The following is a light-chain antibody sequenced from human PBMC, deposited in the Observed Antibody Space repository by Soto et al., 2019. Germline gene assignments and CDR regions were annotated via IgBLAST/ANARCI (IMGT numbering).Light chain of an antibody. CDR1: QSFSSN. CDR3: QQYNNWPPSIT. CDR2: GAS. J-gene: IGKJ5*01. V-gene: IGKV3-15*01. Sequence: EIVMTQSPATLSVSPGDRATLSCRASQSFSSNLAWYQQKPGQAPRLLIFGASTRATGIPARFSGSGSGTEFTLTISSLQSEDFAVYYCQQYNNWPPSITFGQGTRLEIK.